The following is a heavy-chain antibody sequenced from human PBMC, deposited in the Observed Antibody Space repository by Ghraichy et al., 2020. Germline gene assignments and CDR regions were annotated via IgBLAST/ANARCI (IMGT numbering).Heavy chain of an antibody. Sequence: SETLSLTCTVSGGSISSGGYYWSWIRQHPGKGLEWIGYIYYSGSTYYNPSLKSRVTISVDTSKNQFSLKLSSVTAADTAVYYCASSIAAAGTMSRKTPENWFDPWGQGTLVTVSS. V-gene: IGHV4-31*03. D-gene: IGHD6-13*01. J-gene: IGHJ5*02. CDR2: IYYSGST. CDR1: GGSISSGGYY. CDR3: ASSIAAAGTMSRKTPENWFDP.